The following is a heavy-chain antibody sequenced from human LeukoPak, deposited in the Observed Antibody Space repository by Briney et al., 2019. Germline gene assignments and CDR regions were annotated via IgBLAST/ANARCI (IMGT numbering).Heavy chain of an antibody. CDR2: INWNGGSK. CDR3: AREGLVGSDYYGSGSYFDY. D-gene: IGHD3-10*01. Sequence: GGSLRLSCAASGFPFDDYGMSWGRPAPGKGLEGVSGINWNGGSKSYADSVKGRFTISRDNAKNSLYLQMNSLRAEDTALYYCAREGLVGSDYYGSGSYFDYWGQGTLVTVSS. J-gene: IGHJ4*02. V-gene: IGHV3-20*04. CDR1: GFPFDDYG.